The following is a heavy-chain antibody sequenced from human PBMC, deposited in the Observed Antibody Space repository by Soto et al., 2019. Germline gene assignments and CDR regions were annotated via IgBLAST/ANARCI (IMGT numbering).Heavy chain of an antibody. CDR2: IWYDGSNK. V-gene: IGHV3-33*01. J-gene: IGHJ3*02. Sequence: QVQLVESGGGVVQPGRSLRLSCAASGFTFSSYGMHWVRQAPGKGLEWVAVIWYDGSNKYYADSVKGRFTISRDNSKNTLYLQMNSLRAEDTAVYYCARTPMDPYDAFDIWGQGTMVTVSS. D-gene: IGHD5-18*01. CDR3: ARTPMDPYDAFDI. CDR1: GFTFSSYG.